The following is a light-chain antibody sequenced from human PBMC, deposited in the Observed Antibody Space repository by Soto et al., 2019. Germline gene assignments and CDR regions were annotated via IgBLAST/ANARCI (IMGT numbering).Light chain of an antibody. Sequence: EIVMTQSPATLSVSPGERVTLSCRASQSVNNNLAWYQQKPGQAPRLLIYGASSRATGIPDRFSGSGSGTDFTLTISRLEPEDFAVYYCQQYDGSLFTFGPGTKVDIK. CDR2: GAS. V-gene: IGKV3-20*01. CDR3: QQYDGSLFT. CDR1: QSVNNN. J-gene: IGKJ3*01.